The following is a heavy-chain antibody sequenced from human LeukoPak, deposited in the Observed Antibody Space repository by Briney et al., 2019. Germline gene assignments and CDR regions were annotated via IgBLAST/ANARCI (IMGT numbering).Heavy chain of an antibody. J-gene: IGHJ4*02. V-gene: IGHV3-73*01. CDR3: ASSPTIVGAAWMNY. Sequence: PGGSLRLSCAASGFTFSGSTMHWVRQASGKGLEWVGRIRSKTNSYATAYAASVKGRFTISRDDSKNTAYLQMNSLKTEDTAVYYCASSPTIVGAAWMNYWGQGTLVTVSS. CDR1: GFTFSGST. CDR2: IRSKTNSYAT. D-gene: IGHD1-26*01.